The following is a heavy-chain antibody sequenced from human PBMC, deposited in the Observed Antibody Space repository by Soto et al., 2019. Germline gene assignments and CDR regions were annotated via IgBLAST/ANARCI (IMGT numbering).Heavy chain of an antibody. CDR1: GYTFTGYY. CDR2: INPNSGGT. J-gene: IGHJ4*02. D-gene: IGHD3-10*02. CDR3: ARDSGGDYVLDY. Sequence: QVQLVQSGAEVKKPGASVKVSCKASGYTFTGYYMHWVRQAPGQGLEWMGWINPNSGGTNYAQKLQGWVTMTRDTSISTAYMELSRLRSDDTAVYYCARDSGGDYVLDYWGQGTLVTVSS. V-gene: IGHV1-2*04.